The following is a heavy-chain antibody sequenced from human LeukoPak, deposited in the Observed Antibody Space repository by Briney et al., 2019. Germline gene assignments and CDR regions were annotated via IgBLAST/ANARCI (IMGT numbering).Heavy chain of an antibody. V-gene: IGHV3-53*05. J-gene: IGHJ4*02. CDR2: IYSGGST. D-gene: IGHD6-13*01. Sequence: GGSLRLSCAASGFTVSSNYMSWVRQAPGKGLEWVSVIYSGGSTYYADSVKGRFTISRDNSKNTLYLQMNSLRSDDTAVYYCVREGPIDAWDSSSWYDYWGQGTLVTVSS. CDR3: VREGPIDAWDSSSWYDY. CDR1: GFTVSSNY.